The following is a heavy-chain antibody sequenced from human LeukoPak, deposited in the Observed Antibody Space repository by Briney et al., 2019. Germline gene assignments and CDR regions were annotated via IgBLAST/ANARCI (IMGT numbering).Heavy chain of an antibody. CDR2: VSGSGGST. V-gene: IGHV3-23*01. J-gene: IGHJ4*02. Sequence: GGSLRLSCSASAFTFRTYAMIWVRQAPGKGLGWVSTVSGSGGSTYYADSVKGRFTISRDNSNNTLYLQMNSLRAEDLAVYYCAKGAASRGYTYVANWGQGTLVTVSS. D-gene: IGHD5-18*01. CDR1: AFTFRTYA. CDR3: AKGAASRGYTYVAN.